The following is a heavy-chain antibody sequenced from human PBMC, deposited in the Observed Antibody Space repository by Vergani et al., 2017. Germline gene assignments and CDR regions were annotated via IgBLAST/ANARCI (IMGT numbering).Heavy chain of an antibody. Sequence: QVQLVESGGGVVQPGRSLRLSCAASGFTFSSYAMHWVRQAPGKGLEWVAVISYDGSNKYYSDSGKGRFTISRDNSKNTLYLQMNSLRAEDTAVYYCARDPVAAAGLYWYFDLWGRGTLVTVSS. V-gene: IGHV3-30*04. CDR2: ISYDGSNK. CDR1: GFTFSSYA. CDR3: ARDPVAAAGLYWYFDL. D-gene: IGHD6-13*01. J-gene: IGHJ2*01.